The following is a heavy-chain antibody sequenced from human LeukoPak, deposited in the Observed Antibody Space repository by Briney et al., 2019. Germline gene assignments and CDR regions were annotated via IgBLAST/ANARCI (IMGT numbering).Heavy chain of an antibody. D-gene: IGHD3-10*01. CDR1: GFTFSTYA. CDR2: ISGSGSGT. Sequence: PAGSMRLSCAASGFTFSTYAMSWVRQAPGKGLDWVSAISGSGSGTLYADSVKGRFAISRDNPKSTLYLQMNNLRAEDTAVYYCTKLAGLDYYGTDGVNAFDFWGHGTMVTVSS. V-gene: IGHV3-23*01. CDR3: TKLAGLDYYGTDGVNAFDF. J-gene: IGHJ3*01.